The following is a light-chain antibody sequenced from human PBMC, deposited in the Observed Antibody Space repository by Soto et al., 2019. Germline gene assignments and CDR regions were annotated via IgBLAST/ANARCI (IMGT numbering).Light chain of an antibody. V-gene: IGKV3-11*01. J-gene: IGKJ1*01. CDR3: QQRADWWT. Sequence: EIVVTQSPATLSLSPGERATLSCRASQSVSSHLAWYQQKPGQAPRLLIYDSSNRATGIPARFSGSGSGTDFTLTISSLAPEDFAVYYCQQRADWWTFGQGTKVEVK. CDR2: DSS. CDR1: QSVSSH.